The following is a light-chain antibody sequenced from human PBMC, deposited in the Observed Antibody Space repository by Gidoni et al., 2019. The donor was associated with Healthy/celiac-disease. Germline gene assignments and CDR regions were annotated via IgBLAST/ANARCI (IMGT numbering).Light chain of an antibody. V-gene: IGKV3-11*01. CDR3: QQRSIPRT. Sequence: EIVLTQSPATLSLSPGERATLSCRASQIVSSFLAWYQQKHGQAPRLLIYDASNRATGIPARFSGSGSGTDFTLTISSLEPEDFAVYYCQQRSIPRTFGQGTKVEIK. CDR1: QIVSSF. CDR2: DAS. J-gene: IGKJ1*01.